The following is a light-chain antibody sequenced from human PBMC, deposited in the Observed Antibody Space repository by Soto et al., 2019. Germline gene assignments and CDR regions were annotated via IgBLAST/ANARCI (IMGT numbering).Light chain of an antibody. CDR1: QSVSNNY. CDR2: GAS. V-gene: IGKV3-20*01. J-gene: IGKJ1*01. CDR3: QQYSSSGT. Sequence: EIVLTQSPGTLSLSPGERATLSCRASQSVSNNYLAWYQQKPGQAPRLLIYGASTRATGIPDRFSGSGSGKDFTLTISRLEPEDSAVYYCQQYSSSGTFGQGTKVEIK.